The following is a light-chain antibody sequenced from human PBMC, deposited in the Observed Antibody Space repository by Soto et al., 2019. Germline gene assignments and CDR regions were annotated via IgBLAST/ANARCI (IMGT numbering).Light chain of an antibody. CDR1: QSVSSSY. CDR2: GAS. CDR3: QQYGSSPIT. Sequence: EIVLTQSPGTLSLSPGERATLSCRASQSVSSSYLDWYQQKSGQAPRLLIYGASSRATGIPDRFSGSGSGTDFTLTISRLEPEDFAAYYCQQYGSSPITFGQGTRLEIK. J-gene: IGKJ5*01. V-gene: IGKV3-20*01.